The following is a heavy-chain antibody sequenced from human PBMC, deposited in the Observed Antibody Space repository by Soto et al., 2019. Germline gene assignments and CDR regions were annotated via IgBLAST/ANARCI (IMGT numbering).Heavy chain of an antibody. J-gene: IGHJ6*02. CDR2: IYYSGST. CDR1: GGSISSGDYY. CDR3: ARGASIQLWLTGMDV. V-gene: IGHV4-30-4*01. Sequence: SETLSLTCTVSGGSISSGDYYWSWIRQPPGKGLEWIGYIYYSGSTYYNPSPKSRVTISVDTSKNQFSLKLSSVTAADTAVYYCARGASIQLWLTGMDVWGQGTTVTVSS. D-gene: IGHD5-18*01.